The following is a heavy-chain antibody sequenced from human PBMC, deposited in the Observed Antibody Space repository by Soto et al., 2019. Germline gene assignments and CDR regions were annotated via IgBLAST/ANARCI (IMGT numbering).Heavy chain of an antibody. CDR3: ARGYYDSSGYYWVFDY. CDR2: ISSSSSTI. D-gene: IGHD3-22*01. V-gene: IGHV3-48*01. Sequence: PGGSLRLSCAASGFTFISYSMNWVLQAPWKGLEWVSYISSSSSTIYYADSVKGRFTISRDNAKNSLYLQMNSLRAEDTAVYYCARGYYDSSGYYWVFDYWGQGTLVTVSS. CDR1: GFTFISYS. J-gene: IGHJ4*02.